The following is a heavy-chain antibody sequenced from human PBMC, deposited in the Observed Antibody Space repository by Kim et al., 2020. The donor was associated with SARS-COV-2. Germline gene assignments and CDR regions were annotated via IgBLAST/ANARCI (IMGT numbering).Heavy chain of an antibody. D-gene: IGHD2-15*01. CDR2: ISSSGSTI. CDR3: AREGLRDCSGGSCETFDY. V-gene: IGHV3-11*01. Sequence: GGSLRLSCAASGFTFSDYYMSWIRQAPGKGLEWVSYISSSGSTIYYADSVKGRFTISRDNAKNSLYLQMNSLRAEDTAVYYCAREGLRDCSGGSCETFDYWGQGTLVTVSS. CDR1: GFTFSDYY. J-gene: IGHJ4*02.